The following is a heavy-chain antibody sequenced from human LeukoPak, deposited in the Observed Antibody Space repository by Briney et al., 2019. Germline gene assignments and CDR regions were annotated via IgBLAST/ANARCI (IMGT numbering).Heavy chain of an antibody. CDR3: AREPIYYYDSSGYYSDRPQRYYYYYGMDV. D-gene: IGHD3-22*01. CDR1: GGTFSSYA. V-gene: IGHV1-69*13. Sequence: ASVKVSCKASGGTFSSYAISWVRQAPGQGLEWMGGIIPIFGTANYAQKFQGRVTITADESTSTAYMELSSLRSEDTAVYYYAREPIYYYDSSGYYSDRPQRYYYYYGMDVWGQGTTVTVSS. CDR2: IIPIFGTA. J-gene: IGHJ6*02.